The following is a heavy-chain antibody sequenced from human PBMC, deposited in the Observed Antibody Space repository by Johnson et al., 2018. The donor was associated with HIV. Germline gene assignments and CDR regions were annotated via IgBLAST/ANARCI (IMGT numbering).Heavy chain of an antibody. CDR2: ISKDGTNT. Sequence: QVQLVESGGGVVQPRRSLRLSCAASGFSISSYAMNWVRQAPGKGLEWVTVISKDGTNTFYAESVEGRFTVSRDNSKNTIYLQMSSLRAEDTAVYYCARDKYGVPSGTFDIWGQGTMVTVSS. J-gene: IGHJ3*02. V-gene: IGHV3-30*14. D-gene: IGHD4-17*01. CDR1: GFSISSYA. CDR3: ARDKYGVPSGTFDI.